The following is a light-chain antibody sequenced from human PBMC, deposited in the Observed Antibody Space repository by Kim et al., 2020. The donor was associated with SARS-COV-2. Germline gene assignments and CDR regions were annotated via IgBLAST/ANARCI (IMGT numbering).Light chain of an antibody. J-gene: IGLJ1*01. CDR3: NSQDSSGNHLLYV. Sequence: SSELTQDPAVSVALGQTVRITCQGDSLRRYYASWYQQKPGQAPVVVIYGKNNRPSGIPDRFSGSSSGNTASLTITGAQAEDEADYYCNSQDSSGNHLLYVFGTGTKVTVL. CDR1: SLRRYY. V-gene: IGLV3-19*01. CDR2: GKN.